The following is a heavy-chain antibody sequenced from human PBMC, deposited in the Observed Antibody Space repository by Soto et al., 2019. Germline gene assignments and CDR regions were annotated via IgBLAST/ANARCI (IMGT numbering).Heavy chain of an antibody. CDR1: GFTFTSYA. V-gene: IGHV3-23*01. CDR2: ISGSGDGT. CDR3: AKEGQVAATLNCFDP. Sequence: EVRLFESGGGLVQPGGSLRLSCAASGFTFTSYAMTWVRQAPGKGLKWVSDISGSGDGTYYAESVKGRFTVSRDNPKTMLYLQMDSLRAEDTAVYYCAKEGQVAATLNCFDPWGQGTLVIVSS. J-gene: IGHJ5*02. D-gene: IGHD2-15*01.